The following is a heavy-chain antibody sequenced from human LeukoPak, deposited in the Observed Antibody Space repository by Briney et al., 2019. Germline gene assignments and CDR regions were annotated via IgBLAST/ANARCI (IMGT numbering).Heavy chain of an antibody. D-gene: IGHD1-26*01. V-gene: IGHV3-7*03. J-gene: IGHJ1*01. CDR1: GFTFSSYW. CDR3: AKEVDGASGTKIGYFQH. Sequence: GGSLRLSCAASGFTFSSYWLSWVRQAPGKGLEWVANIKLDGSEKYYVDSVKGRFTISRDNAKNSLYLQMNSLRAEDTAVYYCAKEVDGASGTKIGYFQHWGQGTLVIVSS. CDR2: IKLDGSEK.